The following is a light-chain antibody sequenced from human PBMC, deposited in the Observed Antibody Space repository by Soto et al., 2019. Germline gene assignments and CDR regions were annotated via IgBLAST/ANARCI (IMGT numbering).Light chain of an antibody. Sequence: DIHLTQSPSFLSASVGDRVTITCRASQGIASSLAWYQQKAGEAPKLLIYAASTLESGVPSMFSGSGPGAEFTLPINSPQSEDFAIYYRQLFNSYPLTFGGGTKVEIK. V-gene: IGKV1-9*01. J-gene: IGKJ4*01. CDR2: AAS. CDR3: QLFNSYPLT. CDR1: QGIASS.